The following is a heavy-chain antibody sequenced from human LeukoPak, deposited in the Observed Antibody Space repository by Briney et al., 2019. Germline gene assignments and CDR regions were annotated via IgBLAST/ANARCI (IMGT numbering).Heavy chain of an antibody. J-gene: IGHJ6*03. D-gene: IGHD6-13*01. Sequence: LGASVKVSCKASGGTFSSYAISWVRQAPGQGLEWMGGIIPIFGTANYAQKFQGRVTITADKSTSTAYMELSSLRSEDTAVYYCARAVGDSSSWPPLWGYYYYYMDVWGKGTTVTVSS. CDR1: GGTFSSYA. CDR3: ARAVGDSSSWPPLWGYYYYYMDV. V-gene: IGHV1-69*06. CDR2: IIPIFGTA.